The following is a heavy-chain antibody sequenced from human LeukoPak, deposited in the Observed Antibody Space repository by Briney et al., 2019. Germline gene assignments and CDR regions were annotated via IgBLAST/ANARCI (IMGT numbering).Heavy chain of an antibody. V-gene: IGHV3-23*01. CDR3: ATPFNSNWYTY. Sequence: GSLRLSCAASGFTFSNYAMSWVRQAPGKGLAWVALISGSGGVTYYADSVKGRFTISRDNSKNTLYLQMNSLRAEDTDVYYCATPFNSNWYTYWGQGSLVTVSS. CDR1: GFTFSNYA. J-gene: IGHJ4*02. D-gene: IGHD6-13*01. CDR2: ISGSGGVT.